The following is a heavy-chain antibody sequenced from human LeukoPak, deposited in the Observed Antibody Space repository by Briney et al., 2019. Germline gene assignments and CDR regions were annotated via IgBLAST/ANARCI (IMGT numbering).Heavy chain of an antibody. CDR1: GLTFSSYA. Sequence: GGSLRLSCAASGLTFSSYAMRWVRQAPGKGLEWVSANSGSGGSTYYADSVKGRFTISRDNSKNTLYLQMISLRAEDTAVYYCAKGLAQLWFYWGQGTLVTVSS. V-gene: IGHV3-23*01. CDR3: AKGLAQLWFY. D-gene: IGHD5-18*01. CDR2: NSGSGGST. J-gene: IGHJ4*02.